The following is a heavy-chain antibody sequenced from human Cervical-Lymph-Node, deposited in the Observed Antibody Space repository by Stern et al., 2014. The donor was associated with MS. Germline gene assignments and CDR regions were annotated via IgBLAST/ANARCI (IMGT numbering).Heavy chain of an antibody. CDR1: GFTFDEYA. CDR2: ITWNSGVR. V-gene: IGHV3-9*01. J-gene: IGHJ2*01. D-gene: IGHD6-19*01. Sequence: EVQLVESGGGLVQPGRSLRLSCAGSGFTFDEYAIHWGRHGPGKGLEWVSGITWNSGVRGYADSVKGRFTISREHGKNSLYLQMNNLRPEDTALYYCAKDPLHMAVTGVDWYFDLWGRGTLVTVSS. CDR3: AKDPLHMAVTGVDWYFDL.